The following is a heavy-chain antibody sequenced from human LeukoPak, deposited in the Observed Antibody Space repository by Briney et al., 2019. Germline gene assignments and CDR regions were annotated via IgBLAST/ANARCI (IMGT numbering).Heavy chain of an antibody. CDR3: TTSGYSSGWPPASYFDL. V-gene: IGHV3-15*01. D-gene: IGHD6-19*01. CDR2: IKSKTDGATI. J-gene: IGHJ2*01. CDR1: GISFSNAW. Sequence: PGGSLRLSCAASGISFSNAWMSWVSQDPGKGPEWVGRIKSKTDGATIDYAAPVKGRFTISRDDSKNTLYLQMNSLRTEDTAVYYCTTSGYSSGWPPASYFDLWGRGTLVTVSS.